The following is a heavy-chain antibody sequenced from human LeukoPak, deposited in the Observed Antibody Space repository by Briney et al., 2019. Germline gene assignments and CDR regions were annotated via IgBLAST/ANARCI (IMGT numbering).Heavy chain of an antibody. CDR2: ISYDGSNK. V-gene: IGHV3-30*18. CDR3: AKDHLGYSSGWFDY. Sequence: GGSLRLSCAASGFTFSSYGMHWVRQAPGKGLEWVAVISYDGSNKYYADSVKGRFTISRDNSKNTLYLQMNSLRAEDTAVYYRAKDHLGYSSGWFDYWGQGTLVTVSS. CDR1: GFTFSSYG. D-gene: IGHD6-19*01. J-gene: IGHJ4*02.